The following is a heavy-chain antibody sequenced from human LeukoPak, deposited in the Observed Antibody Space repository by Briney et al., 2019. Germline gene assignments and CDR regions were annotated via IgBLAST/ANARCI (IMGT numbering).Heavy chain of an antibody. D-gene: IGHD7-27*01. CDR3: TRDLGN. J-gene: IGHJ4*02. V-gene: IGHV3-23*01. CDR2: ISGSGRST. Sequence: PGGSLRLSCAASGFTFDSYAMSWVRQAPGKGLEWVSTISGSGRSTNFADSVKGRFTISRDNSKNTLYLQMNSLRAEDTAVYYCTRDLGNWGQGTLVTVSS. CDR1: GFTFDSYA.